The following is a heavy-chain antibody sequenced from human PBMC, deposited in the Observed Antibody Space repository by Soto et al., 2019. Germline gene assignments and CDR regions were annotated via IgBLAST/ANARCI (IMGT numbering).Heavy chain of an antibody. V-gene: IGHV3-74*01. CDR3: ASNIAATDAFDI. Sequence: GGSLRLSCAASGFTFSSFWMHWVRQAPGKGLVWVSRINSDGSSTSYADSVKGRFTISRDNAKNTLYLQMNSLRAEDTAVYYCASNIAATDAFDIWGQGTMVTVSS. D-gene: IGHD6-13*01. CDR2: INSDGSST. J-gene: IGHJ3*02. CDR1: GFTFSSFW.